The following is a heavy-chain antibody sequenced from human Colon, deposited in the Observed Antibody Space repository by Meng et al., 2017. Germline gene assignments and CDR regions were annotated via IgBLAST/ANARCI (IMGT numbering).Heavy chain of an antibody. CDR3: TRGIRTAFDI. Sequence: SQTLSLTCAISGDNVFSGSVAWNWIRQSPSKGLEWLGRTYYRSKWYNDYRISVKSRISINLDTSNNQLSLQLNSVTPEDTAIYYCTRGIRTAFDIWGQGTRVTVSS. D-gene: IGHD3-10*01. J-gene: IGHJ3*02. CDR1: GDNVFSGSVA. CDR2: TYYRSKWYN. V-gene: IGHV6-1*01.